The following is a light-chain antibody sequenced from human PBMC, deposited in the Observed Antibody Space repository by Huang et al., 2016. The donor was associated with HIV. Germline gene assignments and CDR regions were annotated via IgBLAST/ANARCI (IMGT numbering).Light chain of an antibody. CDR3: QQYDYWPPVT. J-gene: IGKJ1*01. CDR1: QPINYN. V-gene: IGKV3-15*01. Sequence: IVMTQSPATLSVSPGERAVLPCRAVQPINYNLAWYQQKPGQAPRLLIYGTSTRAAGVPARFSGSGSGTEFTLTISSLQSDDFAVYYCQQYDYWPPVTFGQGTKV. CDR2: GTS.